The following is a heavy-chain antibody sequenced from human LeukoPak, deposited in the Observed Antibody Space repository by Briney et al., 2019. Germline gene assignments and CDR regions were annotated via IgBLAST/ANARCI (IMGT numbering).Heavy chain of an antibody. V-gene: IGHV1-2*02. D-gene: IGHD6-19*01. CDR3: ARERVPGVFDY. CDR2: INPNSGAT. Sequence: GASVTVSCKASDYTFTGYYMHWVRQAPGQGLEWMGWINPNSGATDYAQNFQGRVTLTRDTSISTAYMELSRLRSDDTAVYFCARERVPGVFDYWGQGTLVTVSS. CDR1: DYTFTGYY. J-gene: IGHJ4*02.